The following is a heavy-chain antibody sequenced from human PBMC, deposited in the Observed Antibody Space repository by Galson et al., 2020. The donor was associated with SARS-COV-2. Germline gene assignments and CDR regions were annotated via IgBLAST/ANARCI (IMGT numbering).Heavy chain of an antibody. D-gene: IGHD3-16*01. J-gene: IGHJ4*02. CDR2: NHKNSRYI. Sequence: GESLKISCAASGFSFSDSIMNWVRQAPGKGLEWLSTNHKNSRYIYYADSVKGRFNISRDNSKNKLSLQMNSLTADVSALYDCVLGPSAFDSWGEGTRVTVSP. CDR3: VLGPSAFDS. V-gene: IGHV3-21*06. CDR1: GFSFSDSI.